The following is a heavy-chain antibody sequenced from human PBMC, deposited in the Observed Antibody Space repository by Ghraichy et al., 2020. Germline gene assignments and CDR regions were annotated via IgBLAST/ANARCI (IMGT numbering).Heavy chain of an antibody. CDR3: ARSAPGGYYDSSGYYSGAFDI. CDR2: IYYSGST. Sequence: SETLSLTCTVSGGSISSYYWSWIRQPPGKGLEWIGYIYYSGSTNYNPSLKSRVTISVDTSKNQFSLKLSSVTAADTAVYYCARSAPGGYYDSSGYYSGAFDIWGQGTMVTVSS. CDR1: GGSISSYY. V-gene: IGHV4-59*01. D-gene: IGHD3-22*01. J-gene: IGHJ3*02.